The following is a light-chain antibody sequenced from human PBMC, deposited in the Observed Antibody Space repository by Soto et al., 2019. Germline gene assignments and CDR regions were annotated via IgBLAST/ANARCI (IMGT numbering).Light chain of an antibody. Sequence: DIQMTQSPSTLSASVGDRVTITCRASQNINNWLAWFQQKPGEAPKLLIYDASTLESGVPSRFSGSGSGTEFTLTISSLQPDDYATYYCQQLHDYPITFGQGTRLEIK. CDR2: DAS. CDR3: QQLHDYPIT. J-gene: IGKJ5*01. V-gene: IGKV1-5*01. CDR1: QNINNW.